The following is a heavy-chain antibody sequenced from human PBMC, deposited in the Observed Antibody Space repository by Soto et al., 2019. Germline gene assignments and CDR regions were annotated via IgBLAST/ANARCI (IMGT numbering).Heavy chain of an antibody. CDR3: AKALYGSSSSPIDY. V-gene: IGHV3-9*01. D-gene: IGHD6-13*01. CDR1: GFTFDDYA. J-gene: IGHJ4*02. Sequence: LRLSCAASGFTFDDYAMHWVRQAPGKGLEWVSYITWNSGYIGYADSVKGRFTISRDNANNSLYLQMNSLKPEDTAFYYCAKALYGSSSSPIDYWGQGTLVTVSS. CDR2: ITWNSGYI.